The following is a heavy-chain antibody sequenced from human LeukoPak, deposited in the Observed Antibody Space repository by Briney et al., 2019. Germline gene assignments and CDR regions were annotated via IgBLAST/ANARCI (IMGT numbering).Heavy chain of an antibody. J-gene: IGHJ6*04. Sequence: GASVKVSCKASGYTFTSYAMHWVCQAPGQRLEWMGWINAGNGNTKYSQKFQGRVTITRDTSASTAYMELSSLRSEDTAVYYCARWDNYHYGMDVWGKGTTVTVSS. CDR2: INAGNGNT. V-gene: IGHV1-3*01. CDR3: ARWDNYHYGMDV. CDR1: GYTFTSYA. D-gene: IGHD1-26*01.